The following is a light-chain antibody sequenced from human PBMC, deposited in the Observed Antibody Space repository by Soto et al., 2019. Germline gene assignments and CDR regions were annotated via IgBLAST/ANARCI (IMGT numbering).Light chain of an antibody. CDR1: SSDVGGYNY. Sequence: QSVLTQPASVSGSPGQSITIPCTGTSSDVGGYNYVSWYQHHPGKAPKLMIYGVSNRPSGVSNRFSGSKSGNTASLTISGLQAEDEADYYCSSYTTSNTFVFATGTKVTVL. V-gene: IGLV2-14*01. CDR2: GVS. J-gene: IGLJ1*01. CDR3: SSYTTSNTFV.